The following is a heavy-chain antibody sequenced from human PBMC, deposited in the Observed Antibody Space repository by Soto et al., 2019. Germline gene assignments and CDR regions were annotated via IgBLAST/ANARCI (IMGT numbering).Heavy chain of an antibody. CDR2: IWYDGSNK. CDR1: GFTFDDYG. V-gene: IGHV3-33*08. J-gene: IGHJ4*02. D-gene: IGHD2-15*01. CDR3: ARRGCSGSNCNLNQRSYDY. Sequence: GGSLRLSCAASGFTFDDYGMHWVRQAPGKGLEWVAVIWYDGSNKYYADTVKGRFTISRDNSKNTMSLQMNSLRAEDTAVYYCARRGCSGSNCNLNQRSYDYWGQGTLVTVSS.